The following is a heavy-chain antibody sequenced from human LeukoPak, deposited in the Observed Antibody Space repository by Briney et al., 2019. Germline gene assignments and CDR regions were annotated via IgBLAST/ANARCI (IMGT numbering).Heavy chain of an antibody. V-gene: IGHV3-21*01. J-gene: IGHJ4*02. CDR2: ISSSSSYI. D-gene: IGHD3-22*01. CDR1: GFTFSSYS. Sequence: PGGSLRLSCAASGFTFSSYSMNWVRQPPGKGLEWVSSISSSSSYIYYADSVKGRFTISRDNAKNSLYLQMNSLRAEDTAVYYCATPPYYYDSSGYYPLDYWGQGTLVTVSS. CDR3: ATPPYYYDSSGYYPLDY.